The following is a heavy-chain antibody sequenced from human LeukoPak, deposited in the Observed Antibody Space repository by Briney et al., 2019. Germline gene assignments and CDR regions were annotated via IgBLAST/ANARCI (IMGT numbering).Heavy chain of an antibody. J-gene: IGHJ4*02. Sequence: SETLSLTCTVSGGSISSYYWSWIRQSAGKGLEWIGLLYTSGSSNYNPSLKSRVTISLDTSKNQFSLKLSSVTAADTAVYYCARDTSSGSAGLFDYWGQGTLVTVSS. CDR2: LYTSGSS. D-gene: IGHD6-19*01. V-gene: IGHV4-4*07. CDR3: ARDTSSGSAGLFDY. CDR1: GGSISSYY.